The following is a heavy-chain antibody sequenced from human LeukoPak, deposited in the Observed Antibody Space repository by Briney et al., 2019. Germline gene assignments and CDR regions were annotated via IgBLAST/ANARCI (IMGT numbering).Heavy chain of an antibody. CDR2: INPNSGGT. J-gene: IGHJ5*02. CDR1: GYTFTAYY. V-gene: IGHV1-2*02. CDR3: ARSRVPAAHNWFDP. Sequence: ASVKVSCKASGYTFTAYYMHWVRQAPGQGLEWMGWINPNSGGTNYAQKFQGRVTMTRDTSISTAYMELSRLRSDDTAVYYCARSRVPAAHNWFDPWGQGTLVTVSS. D-gene: IGHD2-2*01.